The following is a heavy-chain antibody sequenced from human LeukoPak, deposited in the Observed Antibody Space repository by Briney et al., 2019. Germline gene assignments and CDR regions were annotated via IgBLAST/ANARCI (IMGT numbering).Heavy chain of an antibody. CDR3: ARGPPNWGYDY. J-gene: IGHJ4*02. CDR1: GYTFTSYY. V-gene: IGHV1-46*01. CDR2: INPSGGST. Sequence: ASVKVSCKASGYTFTSYYILWVRQAPGQGLEWMGFINPSGGSTSYPQMFQGRVTMTRDTSISTAYMELSSLRSDDTAVYYCARGPPNWGYDYWGPGTLVTVSS. D-gene: IGHD7-27*01.